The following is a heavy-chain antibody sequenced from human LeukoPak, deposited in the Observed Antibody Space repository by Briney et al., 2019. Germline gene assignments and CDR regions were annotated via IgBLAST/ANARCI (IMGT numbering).Heavy chain of an antibody. CDR2: ISTYNGNT. CDR3: ARDLEHCRNIICSNSAY. V-gene: IGHV1-18*04. Sequence: ASVKVSCKGSGYNFDRYGVNWVRQAPGQGLELVGWISTYNGNTFYAQKFEGRVSMTTDTSTNTVYMDLRSLRSDDTAVYYCARDLEHCRNIICSNSAYWGQGTLVTVSS. J-gene: IGHJ4*02. D-gene: IGHD2-2*01. CDR1: GYNFDRYG.